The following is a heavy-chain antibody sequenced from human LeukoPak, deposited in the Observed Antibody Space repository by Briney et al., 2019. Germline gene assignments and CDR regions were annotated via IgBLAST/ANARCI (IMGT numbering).Heavy chain of an antibody. D-gene: IGHD1-26*01. V-gene: IGHV3-23*01. CDR1: GFTFSSYA. J-gene: IGHJ4*02. CDR3: AKCALSGSYCMNDY. CDR2: ISGSGGST. Sequence: GGSLRLSCAASGFTFSSYAMSWVRQAPGKGLEWVSAISGSGGSTYYADSVKGRFTIFRDNSKNTLYLQMNSLRAEDTAVYYCAKCALSGSYCMNDYWGQGTLVTVSS.